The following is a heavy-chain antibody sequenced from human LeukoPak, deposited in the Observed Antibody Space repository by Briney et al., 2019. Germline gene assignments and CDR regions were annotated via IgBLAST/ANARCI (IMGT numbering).Heavy chain of an antibody. Sequence: SETLSLTCAVYGGSFSGYYWSWIRQPPGKGLEWIGEINHSGSTNYNPSLKSRVTISVDTSKNQFSLKLSSVTAADTAVYYCARQRTYYYGSGSYYSVQHYYYYMDVWGKGTTVTISS. V-gene: IGHV4-34*01. CDR2: INHSGST. CDR3: ARQRTYYYGSGSYYSVQHYYYYMDV. J-gene: IGHJ6*03. CDR1: GGSFSGYY. D-gene: IGHD3-10*01.